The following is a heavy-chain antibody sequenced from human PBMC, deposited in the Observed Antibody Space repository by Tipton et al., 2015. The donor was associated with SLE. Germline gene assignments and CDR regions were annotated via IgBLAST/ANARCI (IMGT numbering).Heavy chain of an antibody. J-gene: IGHJ5*02. CDR1: GGSISSRSYF. CDR3: ARGTIFGVVIDP. V-gene: IGHV4-39*07. Sequence: TLSLTCTVSGGSISSRSYFWGWIRQPPGKGLEWIGSIYYSGSTYYNASLESRVTISVDTSKNQFSLKLSSVTAADTAVYYCARGTIFGVVIDPWGQGTLVTVSS. CDR2: IYYSGST. D-gene: IGHD3-3*01.